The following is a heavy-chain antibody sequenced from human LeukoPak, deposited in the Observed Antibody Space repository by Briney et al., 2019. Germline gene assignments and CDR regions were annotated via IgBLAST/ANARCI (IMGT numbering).Heavy chain of an antibody. V-gene: IGHV3-49*04. CDR1: GFTFGDYA. Sequence: GGSLRLSCTASGFTFGDYAMSWVRQAPGKGLEWVGFIRSKAYGGTTEYAASVKGRFTISRDDSKSIAYLQMNSLKTEDTAVYYCTRGRTYYDFWSGYFLFDYWGQGTLVTVSS. CDR3: TRGRTYYDFWSGYFLFDY. CDR2: IRSKAYGGTT. J-gene: IGHJ4*02. D-gene: IGHD3-3*01.